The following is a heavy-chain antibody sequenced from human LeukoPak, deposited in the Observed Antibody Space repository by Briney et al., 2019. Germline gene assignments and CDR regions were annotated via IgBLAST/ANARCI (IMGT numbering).Heavy chain of an antibody. CDR2: IKHDGSEK. CDR3: ATDRGWRTSGYYLYYFEY. CDR1: GFIFTNYF. J-gene: IGHJ4*02. Sequence: GGSLRLSCAASGFIFTNYFMSWVRQAPGKGLEWVASIKHDGSEKYYVDTVRGRFTISRDNTMNSLYLQMSSLRAEDTAVYYCATDRGWRTSGYYLYYFEYWGQGTLVTVSS. D-gene: IGHD3-3*01. V-gene: IGHV3-7*01.